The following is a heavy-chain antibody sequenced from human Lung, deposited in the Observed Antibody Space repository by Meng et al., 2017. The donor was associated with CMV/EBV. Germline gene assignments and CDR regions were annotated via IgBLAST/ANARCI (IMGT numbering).Heavy chain of an antibody. J-gene: IGHJ4*02. CDR1: CYAFASYG. CDR2: FVNNVDT. Sequence: VHLWKSGAEEKMPCASARVSCEASCYAFASYGTSWLRQAPVQGLEWMGWFVNNVDTYSAQKFQGRVTMTTETHTSTAFMELRSLRSDDTAVYYCARGTPERSYSDYWGQGTLVTVSS. V-gene: IGHV1-18*01. D-gene: IGHD1-14*01. CDR3: ARGTPERSYSDY.